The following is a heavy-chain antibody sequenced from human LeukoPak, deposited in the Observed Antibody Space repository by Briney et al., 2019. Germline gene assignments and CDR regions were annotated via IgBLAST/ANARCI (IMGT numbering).Heavy chain of an antibody. CDR2: TYYRSKWFD. D-gene: IGHD2-15*01. V-gene: IGHV6-1*01. CDR3: ARARYCSGGSCYFGLDV. Sequence: SQTLSLTCAISGDSVSSNSATWNWIRQSPSRGLEWLGRTYYRSKWFDDYAASVKSRIIINLDTSKNHFSLQLNSVTPGDTAIYYCARARYCSGGSCYFGLDVWGQGTTVTVSS. CDR1: GDSVSSNSAT. J-gene: IGHJ6*02.